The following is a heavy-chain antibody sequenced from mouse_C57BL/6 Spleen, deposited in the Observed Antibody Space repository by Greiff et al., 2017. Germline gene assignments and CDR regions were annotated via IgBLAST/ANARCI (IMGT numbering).Heavy chain of an antibody. CDR1: GYSITSGYY. Sequence: EVQLVESGPGLVKPSQSLSLTCSVTGYSITSGYYWNWIRQFPGNKLEWMGYISYDGSNNYNPSLKNRISITRDTSKNQFFLKLNSVTTEDTATYYCARGDGYYGYAMDYWGQGTSVTVSS. V-gene: IGHV3-6*01. CDR3: ARGDGYYGYAMDY. D-gene: IGHD2-3*01. CDR2: ISYDGSN. J-gene: IGHJ4*01.